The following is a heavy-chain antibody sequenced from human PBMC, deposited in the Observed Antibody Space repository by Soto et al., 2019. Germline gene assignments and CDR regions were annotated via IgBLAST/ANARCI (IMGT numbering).Heavy chain of an antibody. CDR3: ASLEATNPKPRKPAPTYYSYGMDV. CDR1: GGTFSSYV. V-gene: IGHV1-69*01. Sequence: GKVCCEATGGTFSSYVPSRVRQAPRRGLEWMPYIIPIFGTANYAQKFQGRVTITADESTSTAYMELSSLRSEDTAVYYCASLEATNPKPRKPAPTYYSYGMDVWGQGTTVTVSS. J-gene: IGHJ6*02. D-gene: IGHD1-26*01. CDR2: IIPIFGTA.